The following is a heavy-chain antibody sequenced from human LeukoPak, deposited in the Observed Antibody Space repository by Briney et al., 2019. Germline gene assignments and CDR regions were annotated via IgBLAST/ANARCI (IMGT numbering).Heavy chain of an antibody. CDR2: TYHSGNT. CDR1: GDSISSSNW. Sequence: SGTLSLTCAVSGDSISSSNWWSWVRRPPGKGQEWIGETYHSGNTNYNPSLKSRVTISVDKSKNQFSLKLSSVTAADTAVYYCARGGVEPAAEIFDYWGQGTLVTVSS. CDR3: ARGGVEPAAEIFDY. J-gene: IGHJ4*02. V-gene: IGHV4-4*02. D-gene: IGHD2-2*01.